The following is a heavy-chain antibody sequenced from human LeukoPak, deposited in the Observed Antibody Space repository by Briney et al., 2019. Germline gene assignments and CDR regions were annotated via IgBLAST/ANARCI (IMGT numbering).Heavy chain of an antibody. D-gene: IGHD1-1*01. CDR3: GRAVQASLQPRFDP. V-gene: IGHV4-30-4*08. CDR2: IYHSGVA. J-gene: IGHJ5*02. Sequence: SETLSLTCTVSGDSITSGDYYWSWIRQPPGKGLEWIGYIYHSGVAYYHPSLKSRVSISVDTSKNQFSLNLNSVTAADTAVYYCGRAVQASLQPRFDPWGQGTLVTVSS. CDR1: GDSITSGDYY.